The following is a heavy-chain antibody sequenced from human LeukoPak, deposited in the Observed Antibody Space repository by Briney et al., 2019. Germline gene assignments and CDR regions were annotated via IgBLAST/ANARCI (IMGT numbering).Heavy chain of an antibody. D-gene: IGHD1-26*01. J-gene: IGHJ5*02. Sequence: ASVKVSCKASGYTFSSYAISWVRQAPGQGLEWMGWISAFIGNTNYAQKFQGRVTITTDTSTSTAYMELRSLRSEDTAVYYCARVEVGATTFDPCGQVTLVTVSS. V-gene: IGHV1-18*01. CDR2: ISAFIGNT. CDR1: GYTFSSYA. CDR3: ARVEVGATTFDP.